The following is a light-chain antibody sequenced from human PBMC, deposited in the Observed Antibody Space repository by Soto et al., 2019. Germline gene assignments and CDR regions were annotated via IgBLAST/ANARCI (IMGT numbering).Light chain of an antibody. Sequence: EIDLTHSPGTLSLSPWEIATRSCRASQFVSSTYLAWYQQKSGQAPRLLIYGASSRAIHTPDRFSGSGSGTDFTLTISGLEPEDFAVYYCQHFGNSLWTFGQGTKVDIK. J-gene: IGKJ1*01. V-gene: IGKV3-20*01. CDR2: GAS. CDR3: QHFGNSLWT. CDR1: QFVSSTY.